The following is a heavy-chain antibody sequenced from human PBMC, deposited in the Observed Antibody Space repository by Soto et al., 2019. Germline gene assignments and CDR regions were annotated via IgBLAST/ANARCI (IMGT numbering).Heavy chain of an antibody. Sequence: GGSLRLSCAASGFTFTRYSMNWVRQAPGKGLEWVSSISSTTNYIYYGDSMKGRFTISRDNAKNSLYLEMNSLRAEDTAVYHCARESEDLTSNFDYWGQGTLVTVSS. J-gene: IGHJ4*02. CDR3: ARESEDLTSNFDY. CDR1: GFTFTRYS. V-gene: IGHV3-21*06. CDR2: ISSTTNYI.